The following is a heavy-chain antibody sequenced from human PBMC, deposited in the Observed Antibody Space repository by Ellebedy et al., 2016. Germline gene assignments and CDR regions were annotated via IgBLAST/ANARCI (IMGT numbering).Heavy chain of an antibody. J-gene: IGHJ3*02. CDR2: INSDDIST. D-gene: IGHD4/OR15-4a*01. Sequence: HTGGSLRLSCAASGFTFSSHWMHWVRQAPGKGLVWVSRINSDDISTSYAGSVKGRFTISRDNAKNTLYLQMNSLRAEDTAVYYCARRVAGANSAVAFDIWGQGTMVTVSS. CDR3: ARRVAGANSAVAFDI. CDR1: GFTFSSHW. V-gene: IGHV3-74*01.